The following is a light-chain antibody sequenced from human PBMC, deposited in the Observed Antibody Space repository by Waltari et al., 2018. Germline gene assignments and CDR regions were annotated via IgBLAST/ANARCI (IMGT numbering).Light chain of an antibody. J-gene: IGKJ4*01. CDR3: QQRSKGVT. CDR2: DAS. V-gene: IGKV3-11*01. Sequence: EVVLTQSPATLALSPGERATLSCRASQRVSSYLAWDQQKPGQAPRLLIYDASKRASGIPAKFTGSGSGTHFTLTISSLEPEDFAVYYCQQRSKGVTFGGGTNVEIK. CDR1: QRVSSY.